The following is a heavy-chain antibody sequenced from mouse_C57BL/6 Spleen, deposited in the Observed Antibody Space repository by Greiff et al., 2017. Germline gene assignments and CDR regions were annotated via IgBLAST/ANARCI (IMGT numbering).Heavy chain of an antibody. J-gene: IGHJ2*01. V-gene: IGHV1-64*01. CDR1: GYTFTSYW. Sequence: QVQLQQPGAELVKPGASVKLSCKASGYTFTSYWMHWVKQRPGQGLEWIGMFHPNSGSTNYNEKFKSKATLTADKSSSTAYMQLSSLTSEDAAVYYCARWAGHCGYWGQGATLTVSS. D-gene: IGHD3-3*01. CDR3: ARWAGHCGY. CDR2: FHPNSGST.